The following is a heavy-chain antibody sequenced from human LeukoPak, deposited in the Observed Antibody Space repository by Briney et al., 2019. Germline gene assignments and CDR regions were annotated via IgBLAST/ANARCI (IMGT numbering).Heavy chain of an antibody. CDR3: ASANTTGVYYFHY. CDR2: IFYSGYT. J-gene: IGHJ4*02. CDR1: GGSISSYY. V-gene: IGHV4-59*01. D-gene: IGHD2/OR15-2a*01. Sequence: KPSETLSLTCTVSGGSISSYYWSWIRQFPGKGLEWIAYIFYSGYTNYNPSLKSRVTISLDTSKNQFSLKLSSVTAADTAVYYRASANTTGVYYFHYWGQGTLVTVSS.